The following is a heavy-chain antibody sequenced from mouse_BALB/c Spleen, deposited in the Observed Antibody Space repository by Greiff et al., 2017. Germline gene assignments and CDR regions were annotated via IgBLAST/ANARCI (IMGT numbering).Heavy chain of an antibody. CDR2: IWSGGST. Sequence: VHLVESGPGLVQPSQSLSITCTVSGFSLTSYGVHWVRQSPGKGLEWLGVIWSGGSTDYNAALISRLSISKDNSKSQVFFKMNSLQADDTAIYYCARNGNGNYYYAMDYWGQGTSVTVSS. J-gene: IGHJ4*01. CDR3: ARNGNGNYYYAMDY. D-gene: IGHD2-1*01. V-gene: IGHV2-4-1*01. CDR1: GFSLTSYG.